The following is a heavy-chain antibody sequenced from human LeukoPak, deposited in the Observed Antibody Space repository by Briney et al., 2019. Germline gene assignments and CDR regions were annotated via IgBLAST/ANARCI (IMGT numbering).Heavy chain of an antibody. Sequence: PSETLSLTCTVSGDSISSSSYYWDWIRQPPGKGLEWIGTINYSGSTYYNPSLKSRVTISVDTSKNQFFLRLSSMTAADTAVYYCAGRGSWAFNIWGQGTMVTVSS. CDR1: GDSISSSSYY. V-gene: IGHV4-39*01. CDR2: INYSGST. D-gene: IGHD3-10*01. CDR3: AGRGSWAFNI. J-gene: IGHJ3*02.